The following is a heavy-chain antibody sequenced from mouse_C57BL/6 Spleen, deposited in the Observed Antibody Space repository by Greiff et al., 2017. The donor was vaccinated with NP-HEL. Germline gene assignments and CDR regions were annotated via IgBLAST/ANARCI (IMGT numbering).Heavy chain of an antibody. CDR2: IHPNSGST. CDR3: ARIYYGYAPYAMDY. V-gene: IGHV1-64*01. D-gene: IGHD2-2*01. Sequence: QVQLQQPGAELVKPGASVKLSCKASGYTFTSYWMHWVKQRPGPGLEWIGMIHPNSGSTNYNEKFKSKATLTVDKSSSTAYMQLSSLTSEDSAVYYCARIYYGYAPYAMDYWGQGTSVTVSS. CDR1: GYTFTSYW. J-gene: IGHJ4*01.